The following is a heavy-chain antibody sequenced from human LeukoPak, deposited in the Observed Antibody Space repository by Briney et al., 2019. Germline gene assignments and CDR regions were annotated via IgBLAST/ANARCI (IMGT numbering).Heavy chain of an antibody. V-gene: IGHV3-7*04. CDR1: GFTFSRYW. Sequence: QPGGSLRLSCAASGFTFSRYWMTWVRQAPGKGPEWVANIKQDGSEIHYVDSVKGRFTISRDNAKNSLYLQMNSLRAEDTAVYYCARDSDIDYWGQGTLVTVSS. CDR2: IKQDGSEI. D-gene: IGHD2-21*01. J-gene: IGHJ4*02. CDR3: ARDSDIDY.